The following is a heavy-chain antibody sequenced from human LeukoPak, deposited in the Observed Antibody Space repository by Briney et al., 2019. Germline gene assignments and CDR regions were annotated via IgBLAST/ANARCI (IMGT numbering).Heavy chain of an antibody. V-gene: IGHV4-30-4*08. CDR3: AREVDSYGYPWYFDL. D-gene: IGHD5-18*01. CDR1: GGSISSGDYY. CDR2: IYYSGST. J-gene: IGHJ2*01. Sequence: ASQTLSLTCTVSGGSISSGDYYWGWIRQPPGKGLEWIGYIYYSGSTYYNPSLKSRVTISVDTSKNQFSLKLSSVTAADTAVYYCAREVDSYGYPWYFDLWGRGTLVTVSS.